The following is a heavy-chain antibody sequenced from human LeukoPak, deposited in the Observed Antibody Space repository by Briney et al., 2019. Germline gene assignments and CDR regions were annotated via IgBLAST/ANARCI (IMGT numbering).Heavy chain of an antibody. CDR3: ARPNRNYYYYGMDV. CDR1: GFTFSNYW. Sequence: GSLRLSCAVSGFTFSNYWMTWVRQPPGKGLEWIGEINHSGSTNYNPSLKSRVTISVDTSKNQFSLKLSSVTAADTAVYYCARPNRNYYYYGMDVWGQGTTVTISS. D-gene: IGHD1-14*01. V-gene: IGHV4-34*01. J-gene: IGHJ6*02. CDR2: INHSGST.